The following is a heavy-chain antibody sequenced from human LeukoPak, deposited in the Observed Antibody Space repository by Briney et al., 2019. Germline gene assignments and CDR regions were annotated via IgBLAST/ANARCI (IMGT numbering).Heavy chain of an antibody. D-gene: IGHD4-17*01. CDR2: ISNDGRRN. J-gene: IGHJ4*02. CDR1: GFTFNNYG. V-gene: IGHV3-30*18. Sequence: PERSLRLACAAAGFTFNNYGMYWVRQAPGKGLEWVAAISNDGRRNYYADSVKGRFIISRDNSKSTLYLQMKSLRAEDTAVYYCAKGDGFTPNYWGQGTLVTVSS. CDR3: AKGDGFTPNY.